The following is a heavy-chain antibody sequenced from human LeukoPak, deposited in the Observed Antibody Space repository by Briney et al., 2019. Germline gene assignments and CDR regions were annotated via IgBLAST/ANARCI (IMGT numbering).Heavy chain of an antibody. D-gene: IGHD1-20*01. CDR3: ARSEGGYNWSDVVGWFDP. CDR2: IYYSGST. V-gene: IGHV4-59*01. Sequence: SETLSLTCTVSGGSISSYYWSWIRQPPGKGLEWIGYIYYSGSTNYNPSLKSRVTISVDTSKNQFSLKLSSVTAADTAVYYCARSEGGYNWSDVVGWFDPWGQGTLVTVSS. J-gene: IGHJ5*02. CDR1: GGSISSYY.